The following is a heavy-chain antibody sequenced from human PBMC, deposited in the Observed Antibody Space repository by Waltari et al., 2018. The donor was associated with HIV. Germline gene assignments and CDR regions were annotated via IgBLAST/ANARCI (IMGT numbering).Heavy chain of an antibody. CDR2: VIPLFGEA. J-gene: IGHJ6*02. CDR1: GGTVSSSD. D-gene: IGHD3-22*01. Sequence: QVQLVQSGAEVKKPGSSVKVSCKASGGTVSSSDISWVRQAPGQGLEWTGAVIPLFGEANYAQKFQGRLTITADASTSTAYMELSSLGSEDTAVYYCARVPDRSGYQRYAMDVWGQGTTVTVS. CDR3: ARVPDRSGYQRYAMDV. V-gene: IGHV1-69*01.